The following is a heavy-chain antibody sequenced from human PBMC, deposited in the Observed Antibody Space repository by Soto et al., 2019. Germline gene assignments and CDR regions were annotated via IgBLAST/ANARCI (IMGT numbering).Heavy chain of an antibody. V-gene: IGHV3-30*18. D-gene: IGHD6-6*01. Sequence: GGSLRLSCAASGFTFSSYGMHWVRQAPGKGLEWVAVTSYDGSNKYYADSVKGRFTISRDNSKNTLYLQMNSLRAEDTAVYYCAKDVEALARVGGMDVWGQGTTVTVSS. CDR1: GFTFSSYG. J-gene: IGHJ6*02. CDR2: TSYDGSNK. CDR3: AKDVEALARVGGMDV.